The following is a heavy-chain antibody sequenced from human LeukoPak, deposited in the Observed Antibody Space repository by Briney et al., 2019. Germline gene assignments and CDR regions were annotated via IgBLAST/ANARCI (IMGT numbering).Heavy chain of an antibody. CDR3: ARHAAETGYYFDY. D-gene: IGHD6-25*01. J-gene: IGHJ4*02. Sequence: SETLSLTCTVSGGSTSGYYWSWIRQPPGKELEWIGYIHHSGTTNYSPSLKSRVTISVDKSKNQFSLKLTSVTAADTAVYYCARHAAETGYYFDYWGQGTLVTVSS. CDR1: GGSTSGYY. CDR2: IHHSGTT. V-gene: IGHV4-59*08.